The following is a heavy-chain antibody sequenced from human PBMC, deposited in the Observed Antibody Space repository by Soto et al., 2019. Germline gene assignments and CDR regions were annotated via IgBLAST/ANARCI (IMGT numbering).Heavy chain of an antibody. CDR3: AKDTYSSSWYF. D-gene: IGHD6-13*01. V-gene: IGHV3-23*01. J-gene: IGHJ4*02. CDR2: ISNRGSDT. Sequence: EVSLRLSCAGSGFTFIHYAMTWVRQAPGKGLEWVSSISNRGSDTYYVDSVKGRFTISRDNSKNTLYLQMNSLRAEDTAVYYCAKDTYSSSWYFWGQGTLVTVSS. CDR1: GFTFIHYA.